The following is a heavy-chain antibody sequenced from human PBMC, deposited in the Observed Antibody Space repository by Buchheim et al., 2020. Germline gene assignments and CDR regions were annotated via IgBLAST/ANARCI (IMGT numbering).Heavy chain of an antibody. CDR1: GFTVSGYW. V-gene: IGHV3-74*01. Sequence: EVHLVESGGGLVQPGGSLRLSCAASGFTVSGYWMHWVRHVPGQGLVWVSRINSDGGTNYADSVKGRFTISRDNAKNLVYLQMNCLRAEDTAIYYCARGGYSTDGSSDYWGQGTL. CDR2: INSDGGT. CDR3: ARGGYSTDGSSDY. J-gene: IGHJ4*02. D-gene: IGHD5-24*01.